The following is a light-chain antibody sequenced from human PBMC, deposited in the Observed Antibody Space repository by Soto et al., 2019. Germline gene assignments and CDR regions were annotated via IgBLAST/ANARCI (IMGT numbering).Light chain of an antibody. V-gene: IGKV3-20*01. J-gene: IGKJ5*01. CDR2: GAS. CDR3: QQYGSSPPVT. Sequence: PGERATLSCRASQSVSSSYLAWYQQKPGQAPRLLIYGASSRATGIPDRFSGSGSGTDFTLTISRLEPEDFAVYYCQQYGSSPPVTFGQGTRLEIK. CDR1: QSVSSSY.